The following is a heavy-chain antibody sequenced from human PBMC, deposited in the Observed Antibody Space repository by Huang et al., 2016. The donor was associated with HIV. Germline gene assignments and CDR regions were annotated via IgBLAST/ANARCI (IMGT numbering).Heavy chain of an antibody. V-gene: IGHV1-18*04. Sequence: QVQLVQSGGEVKKPGASVKVSCKASDYTFTSYGISWVRQAPGQGLEWMGVISTNNGDTNYAQKFQGRVTMTTDTSTSTAYMELRSLRSDDTAVYYCGGSSGYWSFDYWGQGTLVTVSS. CDR3: GGSSGYWSFDY. J-gene: IGHJ4*02. D-gene: IGHD3-22*01. CDR2: ISTNNGDT. CDR1: DYTFTSYG.